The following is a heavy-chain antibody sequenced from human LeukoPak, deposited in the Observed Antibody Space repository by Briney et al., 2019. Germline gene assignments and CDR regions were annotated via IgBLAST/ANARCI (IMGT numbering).Heavy chain of an antibody. Sequence: ASVKVSCKASGYTFTSYGISWVRQAPGQGLEWMGWISAYNGNTDYAQRFQGRVTMTTDTSTNTAYMELRSLRSDDTAVYYCARNYYDSSGYSTKFGYWGQGTLVTVFS. V-gene: IGHV1-18*01. D-gene: IGHD3-22*01. CDR2: ISAYNGNT. CDR3: ARNYYDSSGYSTKFGY. CDR1: GYTFTSYG. J-gene: IGHJ4*02.